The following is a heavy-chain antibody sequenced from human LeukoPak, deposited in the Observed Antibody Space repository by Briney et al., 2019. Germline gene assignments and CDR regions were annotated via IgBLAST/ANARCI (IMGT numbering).Heavy chain of an antibody. V-gene: IGHV1-2*02. CDR2: INPNSGGI. Sequence: GASVKVSCKASGYTFTGYYMHWVRQAPGQGLEWVGWINPNSGGINYAQKFQGRVTMTRDTSISTAYMELSRLRSDDTAVYYCARPYSSSPMGYWGQGTLVTVSS. CDR1: GYTFTGYY. D-gene: IGHD6-13*01. J-gene: IGHJ4*02. CDR3: ARPYSSSPMGY.